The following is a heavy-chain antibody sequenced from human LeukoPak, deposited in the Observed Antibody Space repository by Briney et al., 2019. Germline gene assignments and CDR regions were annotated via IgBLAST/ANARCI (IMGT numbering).Heavy chain of an antibody. J-gene: IGHJ3*02. Sequence: SETLSLTCTVSGYSISSGYYWSWIRQPPGKGLEWIGYIYYSGSTNYNPSLKSRVTISVDTSKNQFSLKLSSVTAADTAVYYCARGYNWNDVPAFDIWGQGTMVTVSS. CDR3: ARGYNWNDVPAFDI. V-gene: IGHV4-61*01. CDR2: IYYSGST. D-gene: IGHD1-20*01. CDR1: GYSISSGYY.